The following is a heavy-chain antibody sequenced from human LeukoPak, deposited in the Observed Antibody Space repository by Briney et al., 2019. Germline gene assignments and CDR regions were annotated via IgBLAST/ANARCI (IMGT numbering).Heavy chain of an antibody. Sequence: SETLSLTRAVYGGSFSGYYWSWIRQPPGKGLEWIGEINHSGSTNYNPSLKSRVTISVDTSKNQFSLKLSPVTAADTAVYYCARAPRPANDYGDYYYYYGMDVWGQGTTVTVSS. CDR3: ARAPRPANDYGDYYYYYGMDV. V-gene: IGHV4-34*01. CDR1: GGSFSGYY. CDR2: INHSGST. J-gene: IGHJ6*02. D-gene: IGHD4-17*01.